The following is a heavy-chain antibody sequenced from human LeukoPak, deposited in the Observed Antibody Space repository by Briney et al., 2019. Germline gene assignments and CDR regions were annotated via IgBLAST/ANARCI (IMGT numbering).Heavy chain of an antibody. V-gene: IGHV1-46*01. CDR1: GYTFTSYY. CDR3: ARDFRVVREADVEAFDI. J-gene: IGHJ3*02. CDR2: INPSGGST. D-gene: IGHD3-10*01. Sequence: GASVKVSCKASGYTFTSYYMHWVRQAPGQGLEWMGIINPSGGSTSYAQKFQGRVTMTRDTSTSTVYMELSSLRSEDTAVYYCARDFRVVREADVEAFDIWGQGTMVTVSS.